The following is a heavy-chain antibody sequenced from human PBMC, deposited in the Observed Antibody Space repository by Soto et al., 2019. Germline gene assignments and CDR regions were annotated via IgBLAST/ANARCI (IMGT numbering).Heavy chain of an antibody. CDR2: ISAHNGNT. CDR1: GYTFTSYG. Sequence: QVHLVQSGAEVKKPGASVKVSCKASGYTFTSYGITWVRQAPGQGLEGLGWISAHNGNTDYAQKLQGIVIVTRDTSTSTAYMELSSLRSDDTVVYYCARGRYGDYWGQGALVTVSS. V-gene: IGHV1-18*01. D-gene: IGHD1-1*01. CDR3: ARGRYGDY. J-gene: IGHJ4*02.